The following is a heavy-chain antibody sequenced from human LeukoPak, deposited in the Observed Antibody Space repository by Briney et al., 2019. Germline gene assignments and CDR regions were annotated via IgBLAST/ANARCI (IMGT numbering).Heavy chain of an antibody. CDR2: IYTSGST. J-gene: IGHJ6*03. Sequence: PSETLSLTCTVSGGSISRYYWSWIRQPAGKGLEWIGRIYTSGSTNYNTSLKSRVTMSVDTSKNQFSLKLSSVTAADTAVYYCARDRSGYDSTVTIYYYYYYMDVWGKGTTVTVSS. D-gene: IGHD5-12*01. CDR3: ARDRSGYDSTVTIYYYYYYMDV. CDR1: GGSISRYY. V-gene: IGHV4-4*07.